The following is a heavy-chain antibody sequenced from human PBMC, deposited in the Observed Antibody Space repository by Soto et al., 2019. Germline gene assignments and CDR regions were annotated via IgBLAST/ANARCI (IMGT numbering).Heavy chain of an antibody. CDR1: GGSISSSNW. Sequence: QVQLQESGPGLVKPSETLSLTCAVSGGSISSSNWWSWVRQPPGKGLEWIGEIFHSGSTNYNPSLRGRXXIXVXXSKNQFSLKLNSVTAADTAVYYCARASDTSGYAHYWGQGTLVTVSS. D-gene: IGHD3-22*01. V-gene: IGHV4-4*02. CDR3: ARASDTSGYAHY. CDR2: IFHSGST. J-gene: IGHJ4*02.